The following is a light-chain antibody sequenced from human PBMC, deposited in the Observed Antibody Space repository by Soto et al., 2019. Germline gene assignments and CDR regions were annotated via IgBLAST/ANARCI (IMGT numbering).Light chain of an antibody. CDR1: SSDVGGYNY. J-gene: IGLJ1*01. Sequence: QSALTQPASVSGSPGQSITISCTGTSSDVGGYNYVSWYQQHPGKAPKLKIYEVSNRPSGVSNRFSGSKSGNTASLTISGLQAEDEADYYCISYTSSSTLYVFGTGTKLTVL. V-gene: IGLV2-14*01. CDR2: EVS. CDR3: ISYTSSSTLYV.